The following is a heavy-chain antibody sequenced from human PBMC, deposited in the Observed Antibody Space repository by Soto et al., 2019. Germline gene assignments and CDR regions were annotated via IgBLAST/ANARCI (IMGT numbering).Heavy chain of an antibody. D-gene: IGHD6-6*01. Sequence: TGGSLRLSCAASGFTFSSYGMHWVRQAPGKGLEWVAVISYDGSNKYYAESVKGRFTISRDNSKNTLDLQMNSLRAEDTAVYYCARDKFTSSSGMDVWGQGTTVTVSS. V-gene: IGHV3-33*05. CDR3: ARDKFTSSSGMDV. J-gene: IGHJ6*02. CDR1: GFTFSSYG. CDR2: ISYDGSNK.